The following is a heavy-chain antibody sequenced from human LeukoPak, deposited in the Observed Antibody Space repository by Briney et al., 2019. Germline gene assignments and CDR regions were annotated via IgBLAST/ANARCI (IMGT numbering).Heavy chain of an antibody. V-gene: IGHV3-23*01. CDR3: ARGGTGTCDY. Sequence: GGSLRLSCAASGFTFSGYAMSWVRQTPGKGLEWVSAIGGPGSPTHYADSVKGRFTISRDNSQSTLYLQMNSLRAEDTAVYYCARGGTGTCDYWGQGTLVTVSS. J-gene: IGHJ4*02. D-gene: IGHD1-1*01. CDR2: IGGPGSPT. CDR1: GFTFSGYA.